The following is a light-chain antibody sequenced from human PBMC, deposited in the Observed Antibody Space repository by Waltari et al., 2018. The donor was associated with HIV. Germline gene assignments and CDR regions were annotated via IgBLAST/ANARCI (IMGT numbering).Light chain of an antibody. J-gene: IGLJ2*01. V-gene: IGLV2-14*01. CDR3: SAYTSISTLAV. Sequence: QSALTQPASVSGSPGQSITIPCTGTSSAIGGYDYVSWYQQHPGKAPKPMIYGVSSRPSGVSNRFSGSRSGNTASLTISGLQAEDEADYYCSAYTSISTLAVFGGGTKLTVL. CDR2: GVS. CDR1: SSAIGGYDY.